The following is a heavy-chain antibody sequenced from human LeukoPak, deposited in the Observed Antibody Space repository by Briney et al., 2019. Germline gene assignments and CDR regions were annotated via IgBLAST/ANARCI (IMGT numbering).Heavy chain of an antibody. CDR1: GFTFSSYS. CDR2: ISSSSSYI. Sequence: GGSLRLSCAASGFTFSSYSMNWVRQAPGKGLEWVLSISSSSSYIYYADSVKGRFTISRDNAKNSLYLQMNSLRAEDTAVYYCARDHYYGSGSRGMDVWGQGTTVTVSS. D-gene: IGHD3-10*01. V-gene: IGHV3-21*01. J-gene: IGHJ6*02. CDR3: ARDHYYGSGSRGMDV.